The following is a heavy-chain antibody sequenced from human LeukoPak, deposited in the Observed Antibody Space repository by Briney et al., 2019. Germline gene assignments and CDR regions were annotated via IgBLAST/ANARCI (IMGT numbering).Heavy chain of an antibody. V-gene: IGHV4-30-4*08. D-gene: IGHD3-22*01. Sequence: SEXLSLTCTVSGGSISSGDYYWSWIRQPPGKGLEWIGYIYYSGSTYYNPSLKSRVTISVDTSKNQFSLKLSSVTAADTAVYYCARAYYYDSSGYYTNWFDPWGQGTLVTVSS. CDR2: IYYSGST. CDR1: GGSISSGDYY. J-gene: IGHJ5*02. CDR3: ARAYYYDSSGYYTNWFDP.